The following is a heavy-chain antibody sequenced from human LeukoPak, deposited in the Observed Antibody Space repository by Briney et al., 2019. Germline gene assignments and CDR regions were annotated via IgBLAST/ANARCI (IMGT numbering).Heavy chain of an antibody. D-gene: IGHD2-2*01. V-gene: IGHV1-69-2*01. CDR1: GYIFTDYY. J-gene: IGHJ4*02. Sequence: ASVKVSCKASGYIFTDYYMHWVRQTRGKGLQWMGRVDPEFDATIYGDDFQGRVTMRTDTSTDTAYLELSDLTSEDTGVYYCATIGDQRVLLYWGQGTPVTVSS. CDR3: ATIGDQRVLLY. CDR2: VDPEFDAT.